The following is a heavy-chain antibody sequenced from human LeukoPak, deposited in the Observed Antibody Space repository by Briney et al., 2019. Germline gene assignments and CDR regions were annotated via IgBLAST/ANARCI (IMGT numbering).Heavy chain of an antibody. Sequence: SDTLSLTCTVSGASISSISSYYWSWIRQPPGKGLEWIGYISYSGSTYYNPSLKSRVTISVDTSKNQFSLKLSSVTAADTAVYYCARDTVTMRGLFDYWGQGTLVTVSS. V-gene: IGHV4-30-4*02. CDR1: GASISSISSYY. CDR2: ISYSGST. D-gene: IGHD3-22*01. J-gene: IGHJ4*02. CDR3: ARDTVTMRGLFDY.